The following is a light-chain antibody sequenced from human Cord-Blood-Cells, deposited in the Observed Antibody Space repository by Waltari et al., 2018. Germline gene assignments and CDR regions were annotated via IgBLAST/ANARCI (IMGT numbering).Light chain of an antibody. CDR3: SSYTSSSTLV. CDR2: DVS. J-gene: IGLJ3*02. Sequence: QSALTQPASVSGSPGQSLTISCTGTRSDVGGYNYVSWYQKHPGKAPKLMIYDVSNRPSGFSNPFSVSKSGNTASLTIVGPQAEDEADYYCSSYTSSSTLVFGGGTKLTVL. V-gene: IGLV2-14*01. CDR1: RSDVGGYNY.